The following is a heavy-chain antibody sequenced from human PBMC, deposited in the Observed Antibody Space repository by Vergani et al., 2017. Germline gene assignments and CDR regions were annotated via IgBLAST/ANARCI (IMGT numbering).Heavy chain of an antibody. D-gene: IGHD7-27*01. Sequence: EVQLLESGGGLVQPGGYLRLSCAASGFTFSSYAMSWVRQAPGKGLEWVSAISGSGGSTYYADSVKGRFTISRDNSKNTLYLQMNSLRAEDTAVYYCAKVSVGLGIRSYWYFDLWGRGTLVTVSS. V-gene: IGHV3-23*01. J-gene: IGHJ2*01. CDR1: GFTFSSYA. CDR3: AKVSVGLGIRSYWYFDL. CDR2: ISGSGGST.